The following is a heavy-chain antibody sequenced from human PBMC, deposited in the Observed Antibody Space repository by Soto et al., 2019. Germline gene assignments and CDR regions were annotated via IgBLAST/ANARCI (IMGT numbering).Heavy chain of an antibody. CDR3: AREDSIIIPAVSDF. D-gene: IGHD2-2*01. J-gene: IGHJ4*02. V-gene: IGHV3-21*01. CDR2: VSKSGYT. CDR1: GFTFSNYG. Sequence: SLRLSCAVSGFTFSNYGINWVRQAPGKGLEWVSSVSKSGYTYYSDSVKGRFTISRDNAKNSVSLQMNTLRAEDTAVYYCAREDSIIIPAVSDFWGQGTLVTVSS.